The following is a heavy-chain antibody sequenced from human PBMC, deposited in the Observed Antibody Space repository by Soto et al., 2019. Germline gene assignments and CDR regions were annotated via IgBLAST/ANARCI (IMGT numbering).Heavy chain of an antibody. V-gene: IGHV3-74*01. D-gene: IGHD6-13*01. Sequence: GGSQRLSSTASGFTFRMYWMHWVRQAPGKGLVWVSRVNSDGSSTTYADSVKGRFTISRNNAQNTLYLQMNSLRAEDTAIYYCAKSSVWYPYFDSWGQGTLVTVSS. J-gene: IGHJ4*02. CDR3: AKSSVWYPYFDS. CDR1: GFTFRMYW. CDR2: VNSDGSST.